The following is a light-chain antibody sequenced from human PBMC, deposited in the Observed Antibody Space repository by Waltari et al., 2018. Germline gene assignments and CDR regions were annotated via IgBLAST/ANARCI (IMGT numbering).Light chain of an antibody. V-gene: IGLV2-23*02. CDR3: CSYVGLGIYV. CDR1: SSDVGTYHL. J-gene: IGLJ1*01. Sequence: QSALTQPASVSGSPGQSITISCTGTSSDVGTYHLVSWYQQYAVKAPNLMVYEVTKRASGVADRFSVSKSGNTASLTISGLQSEDEADYYCCSYVGLGIYVFGTGTKVTVL. CDR2: EVT.